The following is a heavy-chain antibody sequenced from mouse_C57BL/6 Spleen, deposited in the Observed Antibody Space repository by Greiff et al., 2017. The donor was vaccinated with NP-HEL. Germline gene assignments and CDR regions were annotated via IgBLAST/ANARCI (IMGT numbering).Heavy chain of an antibody. CDR1: GFSLTSYG. Sequence: VKLMESGPGLVQPSQSLSITCTVSGFSLTSYGVHWVRQSPGKGLEWLGVIWSGGSTDYNAAFISRLSISKDNSKSQVFFKMNSLQADDTAIYYCARNPNSPYGSSYEGAMDYWGQGTSVTVSS. J-gene: IGHJ4*01. CDR2: IWSGGST. V-gene: IGHV2-2*01. D-gene: IGHD1-1*01. CDR3: ARNPNSPYGSSYEGAMDY.